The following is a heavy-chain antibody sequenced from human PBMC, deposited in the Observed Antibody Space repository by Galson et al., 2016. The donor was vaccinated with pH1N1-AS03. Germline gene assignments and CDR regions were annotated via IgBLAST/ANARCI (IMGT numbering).Heavy chain of an antibody. D-gene: IGHD4-17*01. V-gene: IGHV1-46*01. CDR2: IHPSGGP. Sequence: SVKVSCKASGFTFTSYYMHWVRQAPGQGLEWMGIIHPSGGPIYAQHFQGRVSMARDTSTSTVYMELSNLRPDDTAVYYCARDGGHYGDCDYWGQGTTVTVSS. CDR3: ARDGGHYGDCDY. CDR1: GFTFTSYY. J-gene: IGHJ3*01.